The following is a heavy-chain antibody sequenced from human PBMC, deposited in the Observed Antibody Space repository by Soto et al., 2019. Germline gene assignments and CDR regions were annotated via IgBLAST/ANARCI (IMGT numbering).Heavy chain of an antibody. CDR1: GYSFTSYW. Sequence: PGESLKISCKGSGYSFTSYWIGWVRQMPGKGLEWMGIIYPGDSDTRYSPSFQGQVTISADKSISTAYLQWSSLKASDTAMYYCARHLRAYCSSTSCYGLDPYYYYYYMDVWGKGTTVTVSS. D-gene: IGHD2-2*01. J-gene: IGHJ6*03. CDR2: IYPGDSDT. V-gene: IGHV5-51*01. CDR3: ARHLRAYCSSTSCYGLDPYYYYYYMDV.